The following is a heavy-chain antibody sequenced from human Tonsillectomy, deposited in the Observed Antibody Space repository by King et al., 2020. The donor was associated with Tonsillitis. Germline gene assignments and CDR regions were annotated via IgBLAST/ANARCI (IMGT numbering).Heavy chain of an antibody. V-gene: IGHV5-51*03. CDR3: GRPADDYVPFNY. Sequence: VQLVESGAEVKRPGDSLKISCKGSGYSFTSFWIGWVRQLPGKGLEWMGIIYPGDSDTRYSPSFQGQVTISADKSTRTAYLPWSSLKASDTAMYYCGRPADDYVPFNYWGQGTLVTVSS. CDR2: IYPGDSDT. J-gene: IGHJ4*02. CDR1: GYSFTSFW. D-gene: IGHD3-16*01.